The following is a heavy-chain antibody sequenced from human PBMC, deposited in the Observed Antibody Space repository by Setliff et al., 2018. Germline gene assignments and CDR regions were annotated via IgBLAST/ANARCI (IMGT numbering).Heavy chain of an antibody. V-gene: IGHV4-61*02. J-gene: IGHJ3*02. CDR1: GDSVDNGNYY. Sequence: TLSLTCAVSGDSVDNGNYYRSWIRQAAGKGLEWIGRIYASGSTNYNPSLKSRVTISLDTSKNQFSLKLSSVTAADTAVYYCAREVKGSSSWFEGAFDIWGQGTMVTVAS. CDR3: AREVKGSSSWFEGAFDI. CDR2: IYASGST. D-gene: IGHD6-13*01.